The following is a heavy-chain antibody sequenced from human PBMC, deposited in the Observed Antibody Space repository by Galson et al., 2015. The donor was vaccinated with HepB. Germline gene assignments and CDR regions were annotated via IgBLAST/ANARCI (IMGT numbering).Heavy chain of an antibody. V-gene: IGHV4-61*01. CDR1: GGSVSSGSYY. J-gene: IGHJ4*02. Sequence: LTCTVSGGSVSSGSYYWSWIRQPPGKGLEWIGYIYYSGSTNYNPSLKSRVTISVDTSKNQFSLKLSSVTAADTAVYYCARASNGYKDYWGQGTLVTVSS. D-gene: IGHD5-24*01. CDR2: IYYSGST. CDR3: ARASNGYKDY.